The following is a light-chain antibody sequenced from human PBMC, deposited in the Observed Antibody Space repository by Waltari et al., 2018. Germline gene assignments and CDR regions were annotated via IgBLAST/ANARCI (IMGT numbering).Light chain of an antibody. CDR1: QSVSSY. CDR2: DAS. Sequence: EVVLTQSPATLSLSPGERATLSCGASQSVSSYLAWYQQKPGQAPRLLIYDASNRATGTPPRFSGSGYGTEFTLTISSLEPEDFAVYYCQQRSDWPTFGPGTRVD. J-gene: IGKJ3*01. CDR3: QQRSDWPT. V-gene: IGKV3-11*01.